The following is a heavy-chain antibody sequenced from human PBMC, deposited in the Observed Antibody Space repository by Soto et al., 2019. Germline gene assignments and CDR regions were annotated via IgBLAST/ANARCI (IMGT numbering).Heavy chain of an antibody. CDR1: GYSFTSYW. Sequence: PGESLKISCKGSGYSFTSYWIGWVRQMPGKGLEWMGIIYPGDSDTRYSPSFQGQVTISADKSIRTAYLQWSSLKASDTAMYYCARWETRYYYDSSGYPEAFDYWGPGTLVTVSS. CDR2: IYPGDSDT. J-gene: IGHJ4*02. CDR3: ARWETRYYYDSSGYPEAFDY. D-gene: IGHD3-22*01. V-gene: IGHV5-51*01.